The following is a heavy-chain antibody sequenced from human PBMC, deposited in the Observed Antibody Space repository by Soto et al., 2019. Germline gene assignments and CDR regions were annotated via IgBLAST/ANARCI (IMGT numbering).Heavy chain of an antibody. CDR1: GFTFSSYA. J-gene: IGHJ4*02. V-gene: IGHV3-23*01. Sequence: EVQLLESGGGLVQPGGSLRLSCAASGFTFSSYAMSWVRQAPGKGLEWVSAISGSGGSTYYADSVKGRFTISRDNSKNPMYLQINSLRAEDTVVYYWANDYERLLMASPDYWGQGTLVTVYS. D-gene: IGHD2-8*02. CDR3: ANDYERLLMASPDY. CDR2: ISGSGGST.